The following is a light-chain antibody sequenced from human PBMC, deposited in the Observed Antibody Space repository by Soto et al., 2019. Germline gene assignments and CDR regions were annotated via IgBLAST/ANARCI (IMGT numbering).Light chain of an antibody. J-gene: IGKJ2*01. Sequence: DIQMTQSPSSLSASVGDRVTITCQASQDISNSLNWYQQKPGKAPKLLIYKAINLQSGVPSRFSGSGSGTEFTLTISSLQPDDFGTYYCQRYNDYQYVFGQGTKLDMK. CDR2: KAI. CDR3: QRYNDYQYV. V-gene: IGKV1-5*03. CDR1: QDISNS.